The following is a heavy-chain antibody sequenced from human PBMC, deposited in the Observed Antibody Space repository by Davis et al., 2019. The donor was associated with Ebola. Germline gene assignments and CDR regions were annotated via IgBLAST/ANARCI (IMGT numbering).Heavy chain of an antibody. J-gene: IGHJ3*02. Sequence: GESLKIPCAASGFTFSDHYMDWVRQAPGQGLEWVARIRNKDNSYTTEYAASVKGRFSISRDDSENSHYLQMNSLKTDDSAVYYCARGSVGTAFRAFDIWGQGTMVTVSS. CDR1: GFTFSDHY. CDR3: ARGSVGTAFRAFDI. D-gene: IGHD5-18*01. V-gene: IGHV3-72*01. CDR2: IRNKDNSYTT.